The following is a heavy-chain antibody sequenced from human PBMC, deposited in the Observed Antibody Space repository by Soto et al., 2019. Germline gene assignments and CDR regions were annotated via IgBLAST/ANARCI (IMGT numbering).Heavy chain of an antibody. D-gene: IGHD3-9*01. J-gene: IGHJ6*02. CDR2: VSSSGNT. CDR1: GDSLGNYY. Sequence: GPGEASETLSLTCTVSGDSLGNYYWFWIRQPVGKGLEWIGRVSSSGNTNANPTLNSRATMSIDTSKNQFSLRLRSVTAADTAVYYCARADYEILTGSYAMDVWGQGTTVTVSS. V-gene: IGHV4-4*07. CDR3: ARADYEILTGSYAMDV.